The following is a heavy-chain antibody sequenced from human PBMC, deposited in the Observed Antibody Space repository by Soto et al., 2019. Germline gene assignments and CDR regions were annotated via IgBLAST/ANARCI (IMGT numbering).Heavy chain of an antibody. V-gene: IGHV3-15*01. CDR3: VTGQYCDY. Sequence: GGSLRLSCIGSGFTFSNAWINWVRQAPGKGLEWVGRIKSKPDGGTTDYAAPVKGRFTISRDDSRNSVYLQMNSLKTEDTALYYCVTGQYCDYWGQGTLVTVSS. CDR1: GFTFSNAW. CDR2: IKSKPDGGTT. J-gene: IGHJ4*02.